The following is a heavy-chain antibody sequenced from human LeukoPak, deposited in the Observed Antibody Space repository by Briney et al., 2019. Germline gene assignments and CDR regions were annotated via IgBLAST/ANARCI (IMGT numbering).Heavy chain of an antibody. CDR1: GGSISSGDYY. CDR3: ARVWYSSSCFDY. Sequence: SETLSLTCTVSGGSISSGDYYWSWIRQSPGKGLERIGYIYYSGSTYYNPSLKSRVTISVDTSKNQFSLKLSSVTAADTAVYYCARVWYSSSCFDYWGQGTLVTVSS. J-gene: IGHJ4*02. V-gene: IGHV4-30-4*08. CDR2: IYYSGST. D-gene: IGHD6-13*01.